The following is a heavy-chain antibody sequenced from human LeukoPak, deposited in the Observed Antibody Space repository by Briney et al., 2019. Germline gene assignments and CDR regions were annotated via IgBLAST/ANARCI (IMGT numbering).Heavy chain of an antibody. D-gene: IGHD5-12*01. Sequence: GGSLRLSCAASGFTLSTYWMHWVRQAPGKGLVWVSRINGDGTSKPYADSVKGRFTISRDNAKNTLYLQMDSLRDEDTAVYYCARVPGYIGYFYGMDVWGQGTTVTVS. CDR2: INGDGTSK. CDR1: GFTLSTYW. CDR3: ARVPGYIGYFYGMDV. V-gene: IGHV3-74*01. J-gene: IGHJ6*02.